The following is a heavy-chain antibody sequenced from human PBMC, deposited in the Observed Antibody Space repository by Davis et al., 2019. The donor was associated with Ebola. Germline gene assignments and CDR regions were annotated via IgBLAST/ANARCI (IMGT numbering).Heavy chain of an antibody. Sequence: GESLKISCAASGFVFSSYVMSWVRRAPGKGLEWVSTLGLSADTYYADSVKGRFTISRDNSKNTLYLQMNSLRAEDTAVYYCAKEGVAGAFDIWGQGTMVTVSS. CDR1: GFVFSSYV. V-gene: IGHV3-23*01. CDR2: LGLSADT. J-gene: IGHJ3*02. D-gene: IGHD6-19*01. CDR3: AKEGVAGAFDI.